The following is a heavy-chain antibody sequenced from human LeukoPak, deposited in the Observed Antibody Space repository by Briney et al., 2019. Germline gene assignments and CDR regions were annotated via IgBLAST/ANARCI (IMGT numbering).Heavy chain of an antibody. D-gene: IGHD3-10*01. Sequence: GGSLRLSCAASGFTFSSYGMHWVRQAPGKGLEWVAVISFDGSNKQYADSVKGRLTISRDNSKNTLYLQMNSLRAEDMAMYYCVRGTSVRGVIRVDYWGQGTLVTVSS. CDR2: ISFDGSNK. CDR1: GFTFSSYG. CDR3: VRGTSVRGVIRVDY. V-gene: IGHV3-30*03. J-gene: IGHJ4*02.